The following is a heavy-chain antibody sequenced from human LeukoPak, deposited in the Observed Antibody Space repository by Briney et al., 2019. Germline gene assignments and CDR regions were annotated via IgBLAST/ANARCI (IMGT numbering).Heavy chain of an antibody. D-gene: IGHD3-9*01. CDR1: GYTFTGYY. CDR3: ARDFYDILTGYYSSHLGY. CDR2: INPNSGGT. Sequence: GAAVKVSCKASGYTFTGYYMHWVRQAPGQGLEWMGWINPNSGGTNYAQKFQGRVTMTRDTSSSTAYMELTRLRSDDTAVYYCARDFYDILTGYYSSHLGYWGQGTLVTVSS. J-gene: IGHJ4*02. V-gene: IGHV1-2*02.